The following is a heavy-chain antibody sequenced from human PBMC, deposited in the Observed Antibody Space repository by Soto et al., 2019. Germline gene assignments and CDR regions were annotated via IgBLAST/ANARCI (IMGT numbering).Heavy chain of an antibody. CDR2: IESGGSI. D-gene: IGHD3-16*01. V-gene: IGHV3-53*01. CDR1: GVTVNTNY. Sequence: EVQLVESGGGLIQPGGSLRLSCAASGVTVNTNYMSWVRQSPGKGLEWVSLIESGGSIYYADSVKGRFTISRDNFKNTLSLQINSLRVEDTAVYYCASTTVWKDAFEIWGQGTLVSVSS. CDR3: ASTTVWKDAFEI. J-gene: IGHJ3*02.